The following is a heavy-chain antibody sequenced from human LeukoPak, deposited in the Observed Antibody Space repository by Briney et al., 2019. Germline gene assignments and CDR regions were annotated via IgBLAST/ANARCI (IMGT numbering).Heavy chain of an antibody. CDR3: ARDLPPYYFDY. CDR2: IIPILGIA. Sequence: SVKVSCKASGGIFSSYAISWVRHAPGQGLEWMGRIIPILGIANYAQKFQGRVTITADKSTSTAYMDLSSLRSEDTAVYYCARDLPPYYFDYWGQGTLVTVSS. J-gene: IGHJ4*02. V-gene: IGHV1-69*04. CDR1: GGIFSSYA.